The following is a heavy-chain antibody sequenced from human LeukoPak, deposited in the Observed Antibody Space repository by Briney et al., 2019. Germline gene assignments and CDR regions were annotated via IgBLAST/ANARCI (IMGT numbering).Heavy chain of an antibody. CDR2: ISSSSSYI. CDR3: ARENYYDSSGYYTPAGFDY. V-gene: IGHV3-21*01. CDR1: GFTFSSYS. J-gene: IGHJ4*02. Sequence: KTGGSLRLSCAASGFTFSSYSMNWVRRAPGKGLEWFSSISSSSSYIYYADSVKGRFTISRDNAKNSLYLQMNSLRAEDTAVYYCARENYYDSSGYYTPAGFDYWGQGTLVTVSS. D-gene: IGHD3-22*01.